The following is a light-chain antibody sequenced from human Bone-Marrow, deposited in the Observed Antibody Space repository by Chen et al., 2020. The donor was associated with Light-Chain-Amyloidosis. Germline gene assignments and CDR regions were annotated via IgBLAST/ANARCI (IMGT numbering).Light chain of an antibody. J-gene: IGKJ1*01. Sequence: DIQMTQSPSTLSASVGERVTITCRASQNISRWLAWYQQKPGKAPKLLIYWTSTFEPGVPSRFSGRGSGTEFTLTISSLQPADFATYYCQQYKTYSTFGQGTKVEIK. CDR1: QNISRW. CDR2: WTS. V-gene: IGKV1-5*03. CDR3: QQYKTYST.